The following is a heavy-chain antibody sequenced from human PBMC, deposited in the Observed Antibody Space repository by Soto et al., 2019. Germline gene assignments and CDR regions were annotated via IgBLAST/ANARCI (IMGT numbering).Heavy chain of an antibody. Sequence: SETLSLTCTVSGGSISSYYWSWIRQPPGKGLEWIGYIYYSGSTNYNPPLKSRVTIPVDTSKNQFSLKLSSVTAADTAGYYCARVYGDYLDYWGQGTLVTVSS. V-gene: IGHV4-59*01. CDR2: IYYSGST. J-gene: IGHJ4*02. CDR1: GGSISSYY. D-gene: IGHD4-17*01. CDR3: ARVYGDYLDY.